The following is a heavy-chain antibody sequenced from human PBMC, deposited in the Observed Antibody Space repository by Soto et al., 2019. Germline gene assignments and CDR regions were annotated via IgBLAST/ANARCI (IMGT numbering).Heavy chain of an antibody. CDR1: GGTFSSYA. J-gene: IGHJ3*02. V-gene: IGHV1-69*13. CDR2: IIPIFGTA. D-gene: IGHD3-22*01. CDR3: ATAYDYDSSGPRAFDI. Sequence: SVKASCKASGGTFSSYAISWVRQAPGQGLEWMGGIIPIFGTANYAQKFQGRVTITADESTSTAYMELSSLRSEDTAVYYCATAYDYDSSGPRAFDIWGQGTMVTVSS.